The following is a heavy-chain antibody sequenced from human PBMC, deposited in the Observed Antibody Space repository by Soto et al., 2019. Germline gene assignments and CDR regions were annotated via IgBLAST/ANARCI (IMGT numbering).Heavy chain of an antibody. CDR2: VNPNNGDT. D-gene: IGHD3-10*01. V-gene: IGHV1-8*01. CDR1: GYTFSNYD. J-gene: IGHJ4*02. Sequence: QVQLVQSGAELKKPGASVKVSCKASGYTFSNYDMNWVRQATGQGPERIGWVNPNNGDTGYAQKVRGRVTLTTDSSTTTAYMELTSLRSEDTAIYYCAKVSRKGSAIDFDYWGQGTLITVSS. CDR3: AKVSRKGSAIDFDY.